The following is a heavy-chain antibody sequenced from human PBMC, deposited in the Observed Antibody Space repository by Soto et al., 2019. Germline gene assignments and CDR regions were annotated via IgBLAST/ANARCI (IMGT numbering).Heavy chain of an antibody. CDR3: ARIRRGSTNWYFDY. J-gene: IGHJ4*02. D-gene: IGHD6-13*01. V-gene: IGHV2-70*11. CDR2: IDWDDDK. CDR1: GFSLNTSGIC. Sequence: SGPTLVNPTQTLTLTCSFSGFSLNTSGICVNWIRQPPGGALEWPARIDWDDDKYYSTSLKTRLTISKDTSKNQVVLKMTNMDPVDTATYYCARIRRGSTNWYFDYWGQGALVTVSS.